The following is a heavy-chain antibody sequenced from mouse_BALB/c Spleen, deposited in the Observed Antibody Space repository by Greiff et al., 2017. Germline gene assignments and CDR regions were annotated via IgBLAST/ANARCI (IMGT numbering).Heavy chain of an antibody. Sequence: EVQLQQSGAELVRSGASVKLSCTASGFNIKDYYMYWVKQRPEQGLEWIGWIDPENGDTEYAPKFQGKATMTADTSSNTAYLQLSSLTSEDTAVYYCLCDGYYAVFAYWGQGTLVTVSA. CDR3: LCDGYYAVFAY. V-gene: IGHV14-4*02. CDR1: GFNIKDYY. CDR2: IDPENGDT. D-gene: IGHD2-3*01. J-gene: IGHJ3*01.